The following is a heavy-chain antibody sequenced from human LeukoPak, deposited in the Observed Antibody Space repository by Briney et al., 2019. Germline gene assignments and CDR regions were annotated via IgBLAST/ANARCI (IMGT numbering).Heavy chain of an antibody. CDR2: IKHDGSEK. D-gene: IGHD1-14*01. Sequence: GGSLRLSCAASGFTFNRYWMNWVRQAPGKGLEWVANIKHDGSEKDYVDSVKGRFTISRDNAKNTLYLQMSSLRAEDTAVYYCARDLDLRAGNPNQIWGQGTMVTVSS. CDR3: ARDLDLRAGNPNQI. J-gene: IGHJ3*02. CDR1: GFTFNRYW. V-gene: IGHV3-7*01.